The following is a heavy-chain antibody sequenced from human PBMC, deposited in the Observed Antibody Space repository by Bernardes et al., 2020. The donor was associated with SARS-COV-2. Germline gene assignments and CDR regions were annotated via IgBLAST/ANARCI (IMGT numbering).Heavy chain of an antibody. CDR2: ISWNSGSI. Sequence: GGSLRLSCAASGFTFDDYAMHWVRQAPGKGLEWVSGISWNSGSIGYADSVKGRFTISRDNAKNSLYLQMNSLRAEDTALYYCASYGSLSYWGQGTLVTVSS. CDR1: GFTFDDYA. V-gene: IGHV3-9*01. J-gene: IGHJ4*02. CDR3: ASYGSLSY. D-gene: IGHD1-26*01.